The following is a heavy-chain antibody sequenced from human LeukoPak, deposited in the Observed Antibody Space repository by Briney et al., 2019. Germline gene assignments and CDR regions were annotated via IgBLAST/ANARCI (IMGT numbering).Heavy chain of an antibody. D-gene: IGHD5-12*01. CDR2: IRGGGDNT. V-gene: IGHV3-23*01. CDR3: AKDSGHLLYYFDY. CDR1: GFTFSSFA. Sequence: GGSLRLSCAASGFTFSSFAMSWVRQAPGKGLEWVSSIRGGGDNTNYGDSVKGRFTITRDNSKNTLYLQMNSLRAEDTAVYYCAKDSGHLLYYFDYWGQGTLVTVSS. J-gene: IGHJ4*02.